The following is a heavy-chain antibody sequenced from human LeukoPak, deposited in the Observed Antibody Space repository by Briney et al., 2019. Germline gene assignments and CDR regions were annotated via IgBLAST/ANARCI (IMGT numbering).Heavy chain of an antibody. J-gene: IGHJ4*02. CDR3: ARVLIQLWLLFDY. CDR1: GGSISSYY. Sequence: SETLSLTCTVSGGSISSYYWSWIRQPPGKGLEWIGYIYYSGSTYYNPSLKSRVTISVDTSKNQFSLKLSSVTAADTAVYYCARVLIQLWLLFDYWGQGTLVTVSS. CDR2: IYYSGST. V-gene: IGHV4-59*12. D-gene: IGHD5-18*01.